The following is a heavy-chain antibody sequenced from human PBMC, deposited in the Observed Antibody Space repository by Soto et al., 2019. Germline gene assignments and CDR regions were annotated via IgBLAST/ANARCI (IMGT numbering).Heavy chain of an antibody. CDR1: GGSISSSSYY. CDR2: IYYSGST. J-gene: IGHJ4*02. D-gene: IGHD3-9*01. V-gene: IGHV4-39*01. Sequence: PSETLSLTCTVSGGSISSSSYYWGWLRQPPGKGLEWIGSIYYSGSTSYNPSLKSRVTISVDTSKNQFSLRLSSVTAADTAVYYCARHRGYYDILTGYYTDLNFDSWGQGTLVTVSS. CDR3: ARHRGYYDILTGYYTDLNFDS.